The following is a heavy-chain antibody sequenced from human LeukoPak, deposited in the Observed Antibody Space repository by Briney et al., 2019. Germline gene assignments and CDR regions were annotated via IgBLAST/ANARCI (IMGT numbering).Heavy chain of an antibody. D-gene: IGHD6-19*01. CDR3: ASLAVAEVRNAFDI. J-gene: IGHJ3*02. CDR2: MNPNSGNT. V-gene: IGHV1-8*01. Sequence: ASVKVSCKASGYTFTSYDINWVRQATGQGLEWMGWMNPNSGNTGYAQKFQGRVTMTRNTSISTAYMELSSLRSEDTAVYYCASLAVAEVRNAFDIWGQGTMATVSS. CDR1: GYTFTSYD.